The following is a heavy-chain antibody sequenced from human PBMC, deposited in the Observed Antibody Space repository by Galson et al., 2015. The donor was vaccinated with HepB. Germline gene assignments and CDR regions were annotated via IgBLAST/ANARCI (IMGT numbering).Heavy chain of an antibody. CDR1: GYTFXXYY. J-gene: IGHJ3*02. CDR3: ARESGITIFGVVYDAFDI. V-gene: IGHV1-2*06. Sequence: SVKVSCKXSGYTFXXYYMHWVRQAPGQGLEWMGRINPNSGGTNYEKKFQGRVTMTRDTSISTAYMELSRLRSDDTAVYYCARESGITIFGVVYDAFDIWGQGTMVTVSS. D-gene: IGHD3-3*01. CDR2: INPNSGGT.